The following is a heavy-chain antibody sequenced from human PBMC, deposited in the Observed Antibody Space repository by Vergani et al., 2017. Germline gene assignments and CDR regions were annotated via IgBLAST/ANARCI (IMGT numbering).Heavy chain of an antibody. D-gene: IGHD3-22*01. J-gene: IGHJ4*02. CDR2: IYYSGST. V-gene: IGHV4-59*01. CDR3: AILGGYHDY. CDR1: GGSISSYY. Sequence: QVQLQESGPGLVKPSETLSLTCTVSGGSISSYYWSWIRQPPGKGLEWIGYIYYSGSTNYNPPLKSRVTISVDTSKNQFSLKLSSVTAADTAVYYCAILGGYHDYWGQGTLVTVSS.